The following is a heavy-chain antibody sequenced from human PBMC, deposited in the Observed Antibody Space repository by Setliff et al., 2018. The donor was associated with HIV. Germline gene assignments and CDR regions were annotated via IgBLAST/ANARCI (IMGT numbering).Heavy chain of an antibody. CDR3: VRDITTCWDV. V-gene: IGHV4-61*10. D-gene: IGHD4-4*01. J-gene: IGHJ6*02. Sequence: PSETLSLTCTVSGGSISSGSYYWSWIRQPAGKGLEWIGYIYYSGSTNYNPSLKSRVTISVDTAKNTLYLQMNSLRAEDTAVYYCVRDITTCWDVWGQGTTVTVSS. CDR1: GGSISSGSYY. CDR2: IYYSGST.